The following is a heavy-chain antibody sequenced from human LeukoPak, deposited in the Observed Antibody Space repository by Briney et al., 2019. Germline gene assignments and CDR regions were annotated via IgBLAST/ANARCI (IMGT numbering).Heavy chain of an antibody. V-gene: IGHV4-31*03. J-gene: IGHJ5*02. Sequence: PSETLSLTCTVSGGSISSGGYYWSWIRQHPGKGLEWIGYIYYSGSTYYNPSLKSRVTISVDTSKNQFSLKLSSVTAADTAVYYCATVRVLQPKYCSGGSCYLPKYNWFDPWGQGTLVTVSS. CDR2: IYYSGST. D-gene: IGHD2-15*01. CDR3: ATVRVLQPKYCSGGSCYLPKYNWFDP. CDR1: GGSISSGGYY.